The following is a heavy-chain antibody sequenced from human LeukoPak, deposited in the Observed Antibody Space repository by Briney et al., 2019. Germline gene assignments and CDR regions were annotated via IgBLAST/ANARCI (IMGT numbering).Heavy chain of an antibody. J-gene: IGHJ4*02. D-gene: IGHD3-9*01. Sequence: SVKVSCTASGGTFSSYAISWVRQAPGQGLEWMGGIIPIFGTANYAQKFQGRVTITADKSTSTAYMELSRLRSDDTAVYYCARDLPYNDILTGLPVFDYWGQGTLVTVSS. CDR3: ARDLPYNDILTGLPVFDY. CDR2: IIPIFGTA. CDR1: GGTFSSYA. V-gene: IGHV1-69*06.